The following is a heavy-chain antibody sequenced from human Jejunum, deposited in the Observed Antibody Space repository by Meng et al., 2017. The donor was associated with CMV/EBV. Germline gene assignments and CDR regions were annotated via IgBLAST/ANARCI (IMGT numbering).Heavy chain of an antibody. Sequence: SGFTFTSDAMNWVRQAPGKGLEWVATISHDGTNQYYADSVKGRFAISRDNSKNTVSLHLSSLTTEDTAVYYCAGEYQLLNTPYFESWGQGTLVTVSS. J-gene: IGHJ4*02. D-gene: IGHD2-2*01. V-gene: IGHV3-30*09. CDR3: AGEYQLLNTPYFES. CDR2: ISHDGTNQ. CDR1: GFTFTSDA.